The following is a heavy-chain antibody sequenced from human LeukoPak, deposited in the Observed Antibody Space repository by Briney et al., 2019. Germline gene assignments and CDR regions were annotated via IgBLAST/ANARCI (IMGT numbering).Heavy chain of an antibody. CDR3: ARGGLWFGDQDAFDI. D-gene: IGHD3-10*01. CDR1: GFTFSSYA. CDR2: ISYDGSNK. J-gene: IGHJ3*02. V-gene: IGHV3-30-3*01. Sequence: GGSLRLSCAASGFTFSSYAMHWVRQAPGKGLEWVAVISYDGSNKYYADSVKGRFTISRDNSKNTLYLQMNSLRAEDTAVYYCARGGLWFGDQDAFDIWGQGTMVTVSS.